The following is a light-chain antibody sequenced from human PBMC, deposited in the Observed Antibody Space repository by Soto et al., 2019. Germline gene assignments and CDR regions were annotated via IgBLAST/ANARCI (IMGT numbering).Light chain of an antibody. Sequence: ESVLTQAAGTLSLSPGERATLSCRASQSVSNSYLAWYQQRPGQAPRLLIYGVSSRATGIPDRFSGSGSGTDFTLTISRLEPEDFAVYYCQQYGNSRTFGQGTKVDIK. CDR2: GVS. J-gene: IGKJ1*01. V-gene: IGKV3-20*01. CDR3: QQYGNSRT. CDR1: QSVSNSY.